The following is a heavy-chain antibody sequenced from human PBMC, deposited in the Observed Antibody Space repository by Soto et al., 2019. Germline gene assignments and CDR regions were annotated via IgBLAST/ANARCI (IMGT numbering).Heavy chain of an antibody. V-gene: IGHV4-61*01. D-gene: IGHD3-10*01. CDR2: IDYSGST. J-gene: IGHJ6*02. CDR1: GASFSSGYYY. Sequence: XATLSLTCTVSGASFSSGYYYWSWIRQPPGKGLEWIAYIDYSGSTNYNPSLKSRVTISVDTSNNQFSLKLSSVTAADTAVYYCARILQKDGTLLSNYYYGVDVWGQGTTVTVSS. CDR3: ARILQKDGTLLSNYYYGVDV.